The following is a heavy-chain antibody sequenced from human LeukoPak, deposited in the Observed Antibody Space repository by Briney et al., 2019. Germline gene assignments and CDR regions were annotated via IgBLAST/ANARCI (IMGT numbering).Heavy chain of an antibody. J-gene: IGHJ4*02. Sequence: GGSLRLSCAASGFTFSNAWMSWVRQAPGVGGEWVGRIKSKTDGGTTDYAAPVKGTFTISRDDSKNTLYLQMNSLKTEDTAVYYCTTQGGGSGYQSFSFDYWGQGTLVTVSS. CDR3: TTQGGGSGYQSFSFDY. V-gene: IGHV3-15*01. D-gene: IGHD3-22*01. CDR1: GFTFSNAW. CDR2: IKSKTDGGTT.